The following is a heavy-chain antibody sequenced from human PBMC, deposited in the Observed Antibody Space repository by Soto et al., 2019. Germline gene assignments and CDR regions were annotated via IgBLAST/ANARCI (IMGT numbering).Heavy chain of an antibody. CDR2: ISSSSSYI. Sequence: GGSLRLSCAASVFTFSSYSMNWVRQAPGKGLEWVSSISSSSSYIYYADSVKGRFTISRDNAKNSLYLQMNSLRAEDTAVYYCATRGDDFWSGYFTVGWGQGTLVTVSS. V-gene: IGHV3-21*01. CDR3: ATRGDDFWSGYFTVG. J-gene: IGHJ4*02. D-gene: IGHD3-3*01. CDR1: VFTFSSYS.